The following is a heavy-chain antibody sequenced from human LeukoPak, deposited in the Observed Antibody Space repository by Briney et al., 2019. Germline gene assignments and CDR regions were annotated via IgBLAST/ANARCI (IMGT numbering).Heavy chain of an antibody. V-gene: IGHV3-30-3*01. J-gene: IGHJ4*02. CDR3: ARGRAYYDILMYGPFDY. CDR2: ISYDGSNK. Sequence: GRSLRLSCAASGFTFTNYAIHWVRQAPGKGLEWVAVISYDGSNKYYADSVKGRFTISRDNAKNTLFLQMNSLRPEDTAVYYCARGRAYYDILMYGPFDYWGQGTLVTVSS. CDR1: GFTFTNYA. D-gene: IGHD3-9*01.